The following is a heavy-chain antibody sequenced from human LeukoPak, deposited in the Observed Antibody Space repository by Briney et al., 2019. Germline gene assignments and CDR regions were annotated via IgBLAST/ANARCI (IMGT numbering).Heavy chain of an antibody. Sequence: RGESLKISCKGSGYSFTSYWIGWVRQMPGKGLEWMGIIYPGDSDTRYSPSFQGQVTISADKSISTSYLQWSSLKASDSAIYYCARVGIAVTDNYYFYMDVWGKGTTVTVSS. CDR1: GYSFTSYW. D-gene: IGHD6-19*01. V-gene: IGHV5-51*01. J-gene: IGHJ6*03. CDR2: IYPGDSDT. CDR3: ARVGIAVTDNYYFYMDV.